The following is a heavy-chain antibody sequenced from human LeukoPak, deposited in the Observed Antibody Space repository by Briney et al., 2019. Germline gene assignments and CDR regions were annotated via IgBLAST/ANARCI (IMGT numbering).Heavy chain of an antibody. CDR1: GFTSSSYG. V-gene: IGHV3-33*06. CDR2: IWYDGSNK. CDR3: AKDLGIAAAGADY. Sequence: GGSLRLSCAASGFTSSSYGMHWVRQAPGKGLEWVAVIWYDGSNKYYADSVKGRFTISRDNSKNTLYLQMNSLRAEDTAVYYCAKDLGIAAAGADYWGQGTLVTVSS. D-gene: IGHD6-13*01. J-gene: IGHJ4*02.